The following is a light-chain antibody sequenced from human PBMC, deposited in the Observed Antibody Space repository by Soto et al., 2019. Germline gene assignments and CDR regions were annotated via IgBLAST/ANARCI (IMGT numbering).Light chain of an antibody. CDR2: YDD. Sequence: QSVLTQPPSVSKAPRQRVTISCSGSSSNIGNNAVNWYQQLPGKAPKLLIYYDDLLPSGVSDRFSGSKSGTSASLAISGLQSEDEADYYCAAWDDSLNGYVFGTGTKLTVL. CDR1: SSNIGNNA. J-gene: IGLJ1*01. CDR3: AAWDDSLNGYV. V-gene: IGLV1-36*01.